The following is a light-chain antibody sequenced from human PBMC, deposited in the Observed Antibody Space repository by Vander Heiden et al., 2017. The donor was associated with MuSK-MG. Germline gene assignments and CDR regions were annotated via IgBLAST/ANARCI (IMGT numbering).Light chain of an antibody. Sequence: IQMTQSPSSLSASVGDRVTITCRASQSISSYLNWYQQKPGKAPKLLIYAASSLQSGVPSRFSGSGSGTDFTLTISSMQHEDFATYYCQQSYSTLTFGGGTKVEIK. V-gene: IGKV1-39*01. J-gene: IGKJ4*01. CDR3: QQSYSTLT. CDR2: AAS. CDR1: QSISSY.